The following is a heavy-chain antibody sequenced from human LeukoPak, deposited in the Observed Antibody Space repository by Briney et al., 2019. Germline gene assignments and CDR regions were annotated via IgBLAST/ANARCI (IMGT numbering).Heavy chain of an antibody. CDR2: IYYSGST. V-gene: IGHV4-4*02. CDR1: GGSISSSNW. J-gene: IGHJ4*02. CDR3: ARNIKTTVTNFDY. Sequence: SGTLSLTCAVSGGSISSSNWWSWVRQPPGKGLEWIGSIYYSGSTYYNPSLKSRVTLSVDTSKNRFSLKLSSVTAADTAVYYCARNIKTTVTNFDYWGQGTLVTVSS. D-gene: IGHD4-17*01.